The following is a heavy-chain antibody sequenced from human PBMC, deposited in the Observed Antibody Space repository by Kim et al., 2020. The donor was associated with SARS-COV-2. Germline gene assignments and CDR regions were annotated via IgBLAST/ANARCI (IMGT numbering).Heavy chain of an antibody. Sequence: YAPGFTGRFGFSLDTSVSTAYLQISSLKAEDTAVYFCARDHGGSGRLFDYWGQGTLVTVSS. J-gene: IGHJ4*02. V-gene: IGHV7-4-1*02. CDR3: ARDHGGSGRLFDY. D-gene: IGHD3-10*01.